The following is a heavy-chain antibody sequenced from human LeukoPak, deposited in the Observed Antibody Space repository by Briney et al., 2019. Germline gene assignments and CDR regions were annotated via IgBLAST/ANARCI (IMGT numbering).Heavy chain of an antibody. CDR3: ASGYYDSSGYRDY. Sequence: PGWSLRLSCAASGFTFSSYSMNWVRQAPGKGLEWVSSISSSSSYIYYADSVKGRFTISRDNAKNSLYLQMNSLRAEDTAVYYCASGYYDSSGYRDYWGQGTLVTVSS. D-gene: IGHD3-22*01. CDR1: GFTFSSYS. J-gene: IGHJ4*02. CDR2: ISSSSSYI. V-gene: IGHV3-21*01.